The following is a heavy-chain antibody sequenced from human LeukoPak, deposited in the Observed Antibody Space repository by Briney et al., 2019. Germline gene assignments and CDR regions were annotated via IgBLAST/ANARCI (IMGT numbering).Heavy chain of an antibody. CDR2: IYYSGST. J-gene: IGHJ4*02. Sequence: PSETLPLTCTVSGGSISSYYWSWIRQPPGKGLEWIGYIYYSGSTNYNPSLKSRVTISVDTSKNQFSLKLSSVTAADTAVYYCARGANSYYYDSSGYYYGYWGQGTLVTVSS. CDR1: GGSISSYY. CDR3: ARGANSYYYDSSGYYYGY. V-gene: IGHV4-59*01. D-gene: IGHD3-22*01.